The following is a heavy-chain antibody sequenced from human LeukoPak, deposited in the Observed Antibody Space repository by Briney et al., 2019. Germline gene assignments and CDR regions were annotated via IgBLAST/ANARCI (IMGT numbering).Heavy chain of an antibody. J-gene: IGHJ4*02. D-gene: IGHD2-21*01. CDR1: GGSFSGYY. Sequence: SETLSLTCAVYGGSFSGYYWSWIRQPPGKGLEWIGEINHSGSTNYNPSLKSRVTISVDTSKNQFSLKLSSVTAADTAVYYCARHSGLGVVSPYFDYWGQGILVTVSS. V-gene: IGHV4-34*01. CDR3: ARHSGLGVVSPYFDY. CDR2: INHSGST.